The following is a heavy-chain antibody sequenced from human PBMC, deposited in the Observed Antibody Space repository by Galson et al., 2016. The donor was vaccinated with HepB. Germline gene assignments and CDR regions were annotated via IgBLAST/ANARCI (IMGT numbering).Heavy chain of an antibody. CDR2: IDPGDSYT. V-gene: IGHV5-10-1*01. CDR3: ARRAHYYGSEFDY. CDR1: GYSFTNYW. J-gene: IGHJ4*02. Sequence: QSGAEVKKPGESLRISCKGSGYSFTNYWISWVRHVPGKGLEWMGRIDPGDSYTKYSPPFQGHVTISADKSITTAYLQWSSLKAPDTAMNYCARRAHYYGSEFDYWGQGTLVTVSS. D-gene: IGHD3-10*01.